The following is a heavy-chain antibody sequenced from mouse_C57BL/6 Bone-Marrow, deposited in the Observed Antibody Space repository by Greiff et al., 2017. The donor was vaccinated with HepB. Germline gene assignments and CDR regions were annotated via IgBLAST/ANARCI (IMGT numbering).Heavy chain of an antibody. V-gene: IGHV8-12*01. CDR2: IYWDDEK. D-gene: IGHD4-1*01. Sequence: QVTLKESGPGILQSSQTLSLTCSFSGFSLSTSGMGVSWIRQPSGKGLEWLAHIYWDDEKRYNPSLKSRLTISKDTSRNQVFLKITSVDTADTATYYCARRAGTGTDWYFDVWGTGTTVTVSS. J-gene: IGHJ1*03. CDR3: ARRAGTGTDWYFDV. CDR1: GFSLSTSGMG.